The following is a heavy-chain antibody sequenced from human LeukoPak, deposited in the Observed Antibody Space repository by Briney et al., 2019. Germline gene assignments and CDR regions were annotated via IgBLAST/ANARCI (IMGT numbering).Heavy chain of an antibody. CDR2: MNSDGTSR. CDR3: VREDPRTGHWFFDL. CDR1: GFTLSNYW. Sequence: PGGSLRLSCAASGFTLSNYWMHWVRQAPGKGLVWVSRMNSDGTSRTYADSVKGRFTISRDNAKNTLYLQMNSLRGEDTAVYYCVREDPRTGHWFFDLWGRGTLVTVSS. V-gene: IGHV3-74*01. J-gene: IGHJ2*01.